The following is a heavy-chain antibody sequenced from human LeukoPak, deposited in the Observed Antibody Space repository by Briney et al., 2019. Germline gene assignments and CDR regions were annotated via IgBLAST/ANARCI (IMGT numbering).Heavy chain of an antibody. V-gene: IGHV3-23*01. CDR2: ISGSAYNS. Sequence: PGGSLRLSCAASGFTFSRYGMSWVRQAPSKGLEWVSTISGSAYNSYYADSVKGRFTISRDNSANTLYLPMNSLRAEDTALYYCAKHSGSYFIYYVDSWGKGTLVTVSS. D-gene: IGHD1-26*01. CDR1: GFTFSRYG. J-gene: IGHJ4*02. CDR3: AKHSGSYFIYYVDS.